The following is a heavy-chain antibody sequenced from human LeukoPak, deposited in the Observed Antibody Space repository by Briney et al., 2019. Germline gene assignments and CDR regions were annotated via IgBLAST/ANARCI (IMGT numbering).Heavy chain of an antibody. CDR1: GFTFSSYA. CDR3: ARGRNDYGSGSYYRPRYYFDY. Sequence: GSLRLSCAASGFTFSSYAMSWIRQPPGKGLEWIGRIYYSGSTYYNPSLKSRVTISVDTSKNQFSLKLSSVTAADTAVYYCARGRNDYGSGSYYRPRYYFDYWGQGTLVTVSS. J-gene: IGHJ4*02. D-gene: IGHD3-10*01. V-gene: IGHV4-39*07. CDR2: IYYSGST.